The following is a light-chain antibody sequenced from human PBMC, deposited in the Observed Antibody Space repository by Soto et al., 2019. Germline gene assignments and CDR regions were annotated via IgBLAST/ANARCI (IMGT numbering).Light chain of an antibody. CDR3: SSYTTSSTYV. Sequence: QSALTQPASVSGSPGQSITISCTGTSSDIGGYNYVSWYQQHPGKPPKLMIYDVSYWPSGVSNRFSGSKSGNTASLTISGLQAEDEADYFCSSYTTSSTYVFGTGTKLTVL. J-gene: IGLJ1*01. CDR1: SSDIGGYNY. CDR2: DVS. V-gene: IGLV2-14*03.